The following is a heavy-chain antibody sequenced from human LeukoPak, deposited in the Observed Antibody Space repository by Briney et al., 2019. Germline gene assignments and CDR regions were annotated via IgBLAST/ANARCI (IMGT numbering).Heavy chain of an antibody. CDR1: GFTFSSYA. D-gene: IGHD3-16*01. Sequence: GGSLRLSCAASGFTFSSYAMSWVRQAPGKGLEWVSAISGSGGSTYYADSVKGRFTISRDNSKNTLYLQMNSLRAEDTAVYYCAKLASGYDYYYYYYMDVWGKGTTVTVSS. V-gene: IGHV3-23*01. CDR3: AKLASGYDYYYYYYMDV. J-gene: IGHJ6*03. CDR2: ISGSGGST.